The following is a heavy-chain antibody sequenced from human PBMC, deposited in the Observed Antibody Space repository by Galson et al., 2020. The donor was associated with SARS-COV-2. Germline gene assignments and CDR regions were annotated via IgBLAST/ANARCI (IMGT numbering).Heavy chain of an antibody. D-gene: IGHD3-10*01. CDR3: TRDVARDSTSSDFDS. V-gene: IGHV1-46*01. CDR2: INPSAGST. Sequence: GESLKISCKASGYTFTTYYIHWVRQAPGQGLEWMGIINPSAGSTTYARKFQGRVTMTRDTSTSTVYMELSSLRSEDTAIYYCTRDVARDSTSSDFDSWGQGTLVTVSS. J-gene: IGHJ4*02. CDR1: GYTFTTYY.